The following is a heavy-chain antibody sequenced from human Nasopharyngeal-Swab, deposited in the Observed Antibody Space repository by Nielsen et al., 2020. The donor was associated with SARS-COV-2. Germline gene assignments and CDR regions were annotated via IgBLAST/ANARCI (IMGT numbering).Heavy chain of an antibody. CDR1: GGTFSSYA. D-gene: IGHD3-22*01. V-gene: IGHV1-69*13. Sequence: SVKVSCKASGGTFSSYAISWVRQAPGQGLEWMGGIIPIFGTANYAQKFQGRVTITADESTSTAYMELSSLRSEDTAVYYCAGGDDSLANSYYWGRGTLVTVSS. CDR3: AGGDDSLANSYY. CDR2: IIPIFGTA. J-gene: IGHJ4*02.